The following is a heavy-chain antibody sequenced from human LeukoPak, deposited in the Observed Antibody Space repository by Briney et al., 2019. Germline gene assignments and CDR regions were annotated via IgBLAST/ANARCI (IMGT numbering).Heavy chain of an antibody. J-gene: IGHJ5*02. V-gene: IGHV4-39*01. Sequence: PSETLSLTCTVSGVSISSTSYYWGWIRQPPGKGLEWIGSIYYSGSTYHNPSLKSRVTISVDTSKNQFSLRLSSVTAADTAVYYCARQVFPSSSITMIISWFDPWGQGTLVTVSS. CDR2: IYYSGST. D-gene: IGHD3-22*01. CDR3: ARQVFPSSSITMIISWFDP. CDR1: GVSISSTSYY.